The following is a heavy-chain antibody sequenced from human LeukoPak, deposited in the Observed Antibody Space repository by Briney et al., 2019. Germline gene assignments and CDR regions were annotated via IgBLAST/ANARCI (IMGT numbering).Heavy chain of an antibody. V-gene: IGHV3-74*01. CDR3: ARDTMVRGVIGNWFDP. D-gene: IGHD3-10*01. CDR2: IDNDGSAT. CDR1: GFTFSTYW. J-gene: IGHJ5*02. Sequence: GGSLRLSCAASGFTFSTYWMHWARQAPGKGLVWVSHIDNDGSATSYADSVKGRFTVSRDNAKNSLYLQMNSLRAEDTAVYYCARDTMVRGVIGNWFDPWGQGTLVTVSS.